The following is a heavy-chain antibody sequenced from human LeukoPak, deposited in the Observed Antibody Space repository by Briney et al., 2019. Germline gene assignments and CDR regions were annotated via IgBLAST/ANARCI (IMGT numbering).Heavy chain of an antibody. V-gene: IGHV3-66*01. CDR2: IYSGGYT. CDR1: GFTVSSTY. Sequence: PGGSLRLSCAASGFTVSSTYMSWVCQAPGKGLEWVSVIYSGGYTYYADSVKGRFTISRDNAKTSLYLQMNSLRAEDTALYYCARDRGGIGYYMDVWGKGTTVTVSS. D-gene: IGHD3-16*02. J-gene: IGHJ6*03. CDR3: ARDRGGIGYYMDV.